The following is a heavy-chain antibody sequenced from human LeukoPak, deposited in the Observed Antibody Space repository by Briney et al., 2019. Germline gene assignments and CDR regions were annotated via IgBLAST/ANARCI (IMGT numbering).Heavy chain of an antibody. CDR2: IRRITDGGTT. CDR3: STGAATGFDY. J-gene: IGHJ4*02. Sequence: GGSLRLSCAASGFTFSNAWMNWVRQAPRKGLEWVGRIRRITDGGTTDYAAPVKGRFTISRDDSKNTLYLQMNTLKTEDTAVYYCSTGAATGFDYWGQGTLVTVSS. D-gene: IGHD2-15*01. CDR1: GFTFSNAW. V-gene: IGHV3-15*01.